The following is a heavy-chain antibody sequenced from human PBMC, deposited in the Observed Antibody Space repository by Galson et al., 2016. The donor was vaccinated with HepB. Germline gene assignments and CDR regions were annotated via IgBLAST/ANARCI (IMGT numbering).Heavy chain of an antibody. D-gene: IGHD6-13*01. CDR2: IYYTGGT. CDR1: GGSVNTVAYY. CDR3: ARVSRAAAAD. V-gene: IGHV4-61*03. Sequence: SETLSLTCTVSGGSVNTVAYYWSWIRQPTGKGLEWIGYIYYTGGTNYNPSLKSRATISVDTSKSHFSLKLSSVTAADTAVYYCARVSRAAAADWGQGTLVTVSS. J-gene: IGHJ1*01.